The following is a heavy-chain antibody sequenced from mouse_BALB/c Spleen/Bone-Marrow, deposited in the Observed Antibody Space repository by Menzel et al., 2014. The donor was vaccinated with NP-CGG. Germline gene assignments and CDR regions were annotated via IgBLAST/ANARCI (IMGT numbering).Heavy chain of an antibody. J-gene: IGHJ4*01. V-gene: IGHV1S81*02. CDR2: INPSNGRT. CDR3: ARGGGSYYAMDY. D-gene: IGHD1-1*02. Sequence: QVQLQQSGAELVKPGASVKLSCKASGYTFXSYWMHWVKQRPGQGLERIGEINPSNGRTNYNEKFKSKATLTVDKSSSTAYMQLSSLTSEDSAVYYCARGGGSYYAMDYWGQGTSVTVSS. CDR1: GYTFXSYW.